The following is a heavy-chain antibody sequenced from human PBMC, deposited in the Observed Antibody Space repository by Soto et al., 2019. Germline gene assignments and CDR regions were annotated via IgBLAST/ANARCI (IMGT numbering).Heavy chain of an antibody. V-gene: IGHV1-18*04. J-gene: IGHJ6*02. Sequence: QVQLVQSGAEVKKPGASVKVSCKASGYTFTSYGISWVRRAPGQVLEWMGWISAYNGNTNYAQKLQGRVTMTTDTSTSTAYMELRSLRSDDTAVYYCARDSLDSSGYSSYYYYYGMDVWGQGTTVTVSS. CDR2: ISAYNGNT. CDR3: ARDSLDSSGYSSYYYYYGMDV. CDR1: GYTFTSYG. D-gene: IGHD3-22*01.